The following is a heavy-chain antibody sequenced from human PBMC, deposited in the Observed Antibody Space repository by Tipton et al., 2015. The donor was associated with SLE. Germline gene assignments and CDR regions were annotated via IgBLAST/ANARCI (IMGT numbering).Heavy chain of an antibody. V-gene: IGHV1-46*02. J-gene: IGHJ3*02. CDR3: ARVLQSGDAFDI. D-gene: IGHD4-11*01. CDR2: INPGGGST. CDR1: GYTFNSYY. Sequence: QLVQSGPEVKKPGASVKVSCKASGYTFNSYYIHWVRQAPGQGLEWMGIINPGGGSTTYSQKFQGRVTMTRDTSTSTVYMELSSLGSEDTAVYYCARVLQSGDAFDIWGQGTMVTVSS.